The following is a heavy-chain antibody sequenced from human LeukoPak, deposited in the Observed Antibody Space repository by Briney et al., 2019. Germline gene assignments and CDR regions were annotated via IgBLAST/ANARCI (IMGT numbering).Heavy chain of an antibody. V-gene: IGHV3-7*02. J-gene: IGHJ5*02. CDR2: IKEDESEK. D-gene: IGHD6-13*01. CDR3: ARVEKYSSSWIDL. CDR1: GFRFSSYW. Sequence: GGSLRLSCAASGFRFSSYWMSWVRQAPGKGLEWVANIKEDESEKYYVDSVKGRFTISRDNARNSLYLQMNSLRAEDTAVYYCARVEKYSSSWIDLWGQGTLVTVSS.